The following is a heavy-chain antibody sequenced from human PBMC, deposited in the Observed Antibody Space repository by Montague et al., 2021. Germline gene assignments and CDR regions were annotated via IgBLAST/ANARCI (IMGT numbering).Heavy chain of an antibody. CDR1: GFPFRSYA. J-gene: IGHJ6*03. V-gene: IGHV3-23*01. D-gene: IGHD7-27*01. CDR3: AKNRGGAEHYHYHMGV. Sequence: SLRLSCAASGFPFRSYAMSWVRQTPGKGLQWVSLIFGDGGGTFYKDSVRGRFTISRDNSKNILYLQMNSLRVEDTAVYYCAKNRGGAEHYHYHMGVWGQGTTVIVSS. CDR2: IFGDGGGT.